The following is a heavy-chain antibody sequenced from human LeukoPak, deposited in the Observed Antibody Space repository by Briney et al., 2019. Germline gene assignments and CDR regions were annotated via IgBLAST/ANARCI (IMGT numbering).Heavy chain of an antibody. J-gene: IGHJ4*02. CDR3: ARDVASTVTWD. Sequence: PGGSLRLSCAASEFTFRSYEMNWVRQAPGKGLEWISYISNSDTTIDYADSVKGRFTISRDNAKNSLYLQMNSLRTDDTAVYYCARDVASTVTWDWGQGSLVTVSS. CDR1: EFTFRSYE. D-gene: IGHD4-17*01. V-gene: IGHV3-48*03. CDR2: ISNSDTTI.